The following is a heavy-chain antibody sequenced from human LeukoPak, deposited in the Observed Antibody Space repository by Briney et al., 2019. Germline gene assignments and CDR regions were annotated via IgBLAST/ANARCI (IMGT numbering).Heavy chain of an antibody. V-gene: IGHV1-18*01. CDR2: IITYNGDT. CDR1: GYTFTTYG. Sequence: ASVKVSCKASGYTFTTYGITWVRQAPGQGLEWMGLIITYNGDTNYAQKVQGRVTMTTDTPTSTAYMELRSLRSDDTAVYYCARGGLGCRSGNCYWGATDVWGQGTTVTVSS. CDR3: ARGGLGCRSGNCYWGATDV. D-gene: IGHD2-2*01. J-gene: IGHJ6*02.